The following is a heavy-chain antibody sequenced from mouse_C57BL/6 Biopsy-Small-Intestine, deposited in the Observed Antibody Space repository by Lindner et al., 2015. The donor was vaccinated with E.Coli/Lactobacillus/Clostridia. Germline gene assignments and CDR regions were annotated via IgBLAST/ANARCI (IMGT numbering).Heavy chain of an antibody. Sequence: VQLQESGPELVKPGASVKMSCKASGYTFTDYNMHWVKQSHGKSLEWIGYINPNNGGTSYNQKFKGKATLTVNKSSSTAYMELRSLTSEDSAVYYCATYGYDLDYWGQGTTLTVSS. D-gene: IGHD2-2*01. CDR2: INPNNGGT. CDR1: GYTFTDYN. J-gene: IGHJ2*01. CDR3: ATYGYDLDY. V-gene: IGHV1-22*01.